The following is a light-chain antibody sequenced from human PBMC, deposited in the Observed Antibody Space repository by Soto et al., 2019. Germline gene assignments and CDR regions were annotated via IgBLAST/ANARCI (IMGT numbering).Light chain of an antibody. CDR2: KAS. J-gene: IGKJ1*01. V-gene: IGKV1-5*03. CDR1: QSISGW. CDR3: QQYNSYWT. Sequence: DVQMTQSPSTLSASVGDRVTITCRASQSISGWLAWYQQRPGTAPKLLIYKASSLESGVPSRFSGSGSGTEFTLTISSLQPDDFATYYCQQYNSYWTFGQGTKVDIK.